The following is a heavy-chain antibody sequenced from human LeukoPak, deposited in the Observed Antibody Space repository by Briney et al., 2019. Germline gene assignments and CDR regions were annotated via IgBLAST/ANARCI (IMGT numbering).Heavy chain of an antibody. CDR1: GFTFSSYW. Sequence: GGSLRLSCAASGFTFSSYWMSWVRQAPGKGLEWASHITSSSTIYYADSVKGRFAISRDNSKDTLYLQMNSLRAEDTAIYYRAKFRADSSGWPFDYWGQGTLVTVSS. CDR3: AKFRADSSGWPFDY. D-gene: IGHD6-19*01. J-gene: IGHJ4*02. V-gene: IGHV3-48*01. CDR2: ITSSSTI.